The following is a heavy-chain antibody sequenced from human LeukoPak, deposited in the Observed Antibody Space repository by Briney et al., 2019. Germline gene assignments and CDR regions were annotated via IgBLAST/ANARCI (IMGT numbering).Heavy chain of an antibody. V-gene: IGHV3-23*01. Sequence: GGSLRLSCAASGFTVSNNGMSGVRQSPGGGREWGSGISGVGDTTYYAESVKGRFTISRDNSKNTLFLQMNSLTAEDTAVYYCAKTNGYYDYWGQGTLVAVSS. D-gene: IGHD3-22*01. CDR3: AKTNGYYDY. J-gene: IGHJ4*02. CDR1: GFTVSNNG. CDR2: ISGVGDTT.